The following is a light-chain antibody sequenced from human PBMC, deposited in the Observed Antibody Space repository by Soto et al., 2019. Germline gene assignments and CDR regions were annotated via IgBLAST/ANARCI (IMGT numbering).Light chain of an antibody. CDR2: DAS. CDR3: XQRGA. CDR1: QSVDSS. V-gene: IGKV3-11*01. Sequence: EVVLTQSPATLSLSPGERATLSCRASQSVDSSLAWYQQKLGQAPRLLIYDASNRATGIPGRFSGSGSGTDFTLTISSLXPXXXXXYYXXQRGAFGQGTKVEIK. J-gene: IGKJ2*01.